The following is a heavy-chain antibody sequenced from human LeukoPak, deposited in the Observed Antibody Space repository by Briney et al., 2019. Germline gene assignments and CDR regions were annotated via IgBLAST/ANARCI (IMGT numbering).Heavy chain of an antibody. CDR1: GFTFSDYY. J-gene: IGHJ6*03. V-gene: IGHV3-11*01. Sequence: GGSLRLSCAASGFTFSDYYMSWIRQAPGKGLEWVSYISSSGSTIYYADSVKGRFTISRDNAKNSLYLQMNSLRAEDTAVYYCGRDAAVMITFGGVIVTSYYYYYRDVWGKGTTVTVSS. CDR2: ISSSGSTI. CDR3: GRDAAVMITFGGVIVTSYYYYYRDV. D-gene: IGHD3-16*02.